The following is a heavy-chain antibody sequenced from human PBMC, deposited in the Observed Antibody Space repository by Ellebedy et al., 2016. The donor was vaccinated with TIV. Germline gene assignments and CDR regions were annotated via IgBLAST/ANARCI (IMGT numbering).Heavy chain of an antibody. V-gene: IGHV3-NL1*01. D-gene: IGHD4-17*01. CDR2: FDESDGDT. CDR3: ARDPTARSTVTGLGDY. Sequence: GESLKISCTASGFTFSYYGMHWVRQAPGKGLEWVSGFDESDGDTYYADSVKGRFTISRDNAKNSLYLQMNSLRAEDTAVYYCARDPTARSTVTGLGDYWGQGTLVTVSS. J-gene: IGHJ4*02. CDR1: GFTFSYYG.